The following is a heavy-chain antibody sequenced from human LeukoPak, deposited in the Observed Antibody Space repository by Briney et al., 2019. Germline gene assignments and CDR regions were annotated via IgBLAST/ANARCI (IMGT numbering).Heavy chain of an antibody. J-gene: IGHJ6*04. CDR1: GGSISSGDYY. V-gene: IGHV4-30-4*01. D-gene: IGHD3-10*01. CDR3: ARDYYGSGSSSEIYYYYGMDV. Sequence: SETLSLTCTVSGGSISSGDYYWSWIRQPPGKGLEWIGYIYYSGSTYYNPSLKSRVTISVDTSKNQSSLKLSSVTAADTAVYYCARDYYGSGSSSEIYYYYGMDVWGKGTTVTVSS. CDR2: IYYSGST.